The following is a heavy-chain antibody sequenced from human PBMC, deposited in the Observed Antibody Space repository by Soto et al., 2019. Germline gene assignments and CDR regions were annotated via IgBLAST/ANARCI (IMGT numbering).Heavy chain of an antibody. CDR1: GASISSYY. CDR3: ARENYSWDNWFDP. J-gene: IGHJ5*02. Sequence: SETLSLTCTVSGASISSYYWSWIRQPPGKGLEWIGYIYYSGGTNYNPSLKSRVTISVDTSKNQFSLKLSSVTAADTAVYYCARENYSWDNWFDPWGQGTLVTVSS. V-gene: IGHV4-59*01. D-gene: IGHD4-4*01. CDR2: IYYSGGT.